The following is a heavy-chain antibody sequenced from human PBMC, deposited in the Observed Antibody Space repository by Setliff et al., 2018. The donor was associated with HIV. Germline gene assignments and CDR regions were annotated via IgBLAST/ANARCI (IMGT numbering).Heavy chain of an antibody. Sequence: PGGSLRLSCAASGFIFDRYGMHWVRQAPGKGLEWVALIWYDGSHETYVDSVRGRFSISRDNSKNTLYLQMDSLRPEDTGFYYCAKDPFTSSWYGFDYWGQGALVTVSS. D-gene: IGHD6-13*01. V-gene: IGHV3-30*02. CDR1: GFIFDRYG. J-gene: IGHJ4*02. CDR3: AKDPFTSSWYGFDY. CDR2: IWYDGSHE.